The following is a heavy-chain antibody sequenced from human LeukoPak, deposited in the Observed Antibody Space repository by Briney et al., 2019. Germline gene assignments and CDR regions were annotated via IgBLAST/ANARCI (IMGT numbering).Heavy chain of an antibody. Sequence: GRSLRLSCAAPGFTFSSYAMHWVRQAPGKGLEWVAVISYDGSNKYYADSVKGRFTISRDNSKNTLYLQMNSLRAEDTAVYYCARDQYGDYVFDYWGQGTLVTVSS. CDR3: ARDQYGDYVFDY. V-gene: IGHV3-30-3*01. J-gene: IGHJ4*02. CDR1: GFTFSSYA. CDR2: ISYDGSNK. D-gene: IGHD4-17*01.